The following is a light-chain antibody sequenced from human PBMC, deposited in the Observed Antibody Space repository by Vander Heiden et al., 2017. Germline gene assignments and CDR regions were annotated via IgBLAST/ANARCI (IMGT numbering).Light chain of an antibody. CDR1: NIGSKS. V-gene: IGLV3-21*04. J-gene: IGLJ7*01. CDR2: YDS. Sequence: SYVLTQPPSVSVAPGKTARITCGGNNIGSKSVHWYQQKPGQAPVLVIDYDSDRPSGIPERFSGSNSGNTATLTINRVEAGDEADYYCQVWDSSSDHAVFGGGTQLNVL. CDR3: QVWDSSSDHAV.